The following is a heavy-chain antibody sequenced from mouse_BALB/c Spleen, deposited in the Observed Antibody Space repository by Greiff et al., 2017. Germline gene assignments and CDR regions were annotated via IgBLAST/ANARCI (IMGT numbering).Heavy chain of an antibody. V-gene: IGHV5-12-1*01. D-gene: IGHD1-1*01. CDR2: ISSGGGST. CDR1: GFAFSSYD. J-gene: IGHJ3*01. Sequence: EVMLVESGGGLVKPGGSLNLSCAASGFAFSSYDMSWVRQTPEKRLEWVAYISSGGGSTYYPDTVKGRFTISRDNAKNTLYLQMSSLKSEDTAMYYCARLNYYGSSYWFAYWGQGTLVTVSA. CDR3: ARLNYYGSSYWFAY.